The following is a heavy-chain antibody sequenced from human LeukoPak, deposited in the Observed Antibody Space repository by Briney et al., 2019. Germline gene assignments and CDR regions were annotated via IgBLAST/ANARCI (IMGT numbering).Heavy chain of an antibody. J-gene: IGHJ4*02. D-gene: IGHD6-19*01. CDR3: ARTRSSGWNYFDY. V-gene: IGHV4-34*01. CDR2: INHSGST. CDR1: GGSFSGYY. Sequence: PSETLSLTCAVYGGSFSGYYWSWLRQPPGKGLEWIGEINHSGSTNYNPSLRSRVTISVDTSKNQFSLKLSSVTAADTAVYYCARTRSSGWNYFDYWGQGTLVTVSS.